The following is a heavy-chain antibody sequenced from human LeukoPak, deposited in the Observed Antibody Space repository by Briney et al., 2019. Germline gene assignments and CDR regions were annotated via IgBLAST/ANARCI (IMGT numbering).Heavy chain of an antibody. D-gene: IGHD6-13*01. J-gene: IGHJ6*02. V-gene: IGHV1-46*01. Sequence: ASVKVSCKASGYTFTSYYMHWVRQAPGQGLEWMGIINPSGGSTTYAQKFQGRVTMTRDTSTSTVYMELSSLRSEDTAVYYCARHGAAAGSERYYYYYGMDVWGQGTTVTVSS. CDR3: ARHGAAAGSERYYYYYGMDV. CDR1: GYTFTSYY. CDR2: INPSGGST.